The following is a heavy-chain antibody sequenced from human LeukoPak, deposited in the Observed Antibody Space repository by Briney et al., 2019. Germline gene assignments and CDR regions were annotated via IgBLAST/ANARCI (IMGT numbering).Heavy chain of an antibody. V-gene: IGHV4-59*01. CDR3: ARDTTYYYDSSGYYYVGYFDY. J-gene: IGHJ4*02. D-gene: IGHD3-22*01. CDR2: IYYSGST. Sequence: SETLSLTCTLSGGSISSYYWSWIRQPPGKGLEWIGYIYYSGSTNYNPSLKSRVTISVDTSKNQFSLKLSSVTAADTAVYYCARDTTYYYDSSGYYYVGYFDYWGQGTLVTVSS. CDR1: GGSISSYY.